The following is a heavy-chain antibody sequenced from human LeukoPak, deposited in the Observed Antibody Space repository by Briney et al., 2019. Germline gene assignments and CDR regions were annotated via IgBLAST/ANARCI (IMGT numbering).Heavy chain of an antibody. Sequence: PGGSLRLSCAASGFTFSSYEMNWVRQAPGKGLEWVSYISSSGSTIYYADSVKGRFTISRDNAKNSLYLQMNSLRAEDTAVYYCARERLAMVRGVIPKEAWGWFDPWGQGTLVTVSS. CDR3: ARERLAMVRGVIPKEAWGWFDP. V-gene: IGHV3-48*03. CDR1: GFTFSSYE. CDR2: ISSSGSTI. D-gene: IGHD3-10*01. J-gene: IGHJ5*02.